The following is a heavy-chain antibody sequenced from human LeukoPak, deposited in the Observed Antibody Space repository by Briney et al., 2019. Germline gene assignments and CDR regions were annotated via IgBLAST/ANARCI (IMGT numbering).Heavy chain of an antibody. V-gene: IGHV3-30*18. CDR3: AKSTVRYYYYYYGMDV. CDR1: GFTFSSYG. D-gene: IGHD6-6*01. Sequence: GRSLRLSCAASGFTFSSYGMHWVRQAPGKGLEWVAVISYDGSNKYYADSVKGRFTISRDNSKNTLYLQMNSLRAEDTAVYYCAKSTVRYYYYYYGMDVWGRGTTVTVSS. J-gene: IGHJ6*02. CDR2: ISYDGSNK.